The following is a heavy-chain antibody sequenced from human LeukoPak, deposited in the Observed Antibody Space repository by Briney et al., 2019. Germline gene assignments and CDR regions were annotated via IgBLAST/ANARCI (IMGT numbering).Heavy chain of an antibody. D-gene: IGHD5-18*01. Sequence: SVKVSCKASGYTFTSYGISWVRQAPGQGLEWMGGIIPIFGTANYAQKFQGRVTITTDESTSTAYMELSSLRSEDTAVYYCARAPDTAMGYYYYYYMDVWGKGTTVTVSS. CDR1: GYTFTSYG. CDR2: IIPIFGTA. V-gene: IGHV1-69*05. CDR3: ARAPDTAMGYYYYYYMDV. J-gene: IGHJ6*03.